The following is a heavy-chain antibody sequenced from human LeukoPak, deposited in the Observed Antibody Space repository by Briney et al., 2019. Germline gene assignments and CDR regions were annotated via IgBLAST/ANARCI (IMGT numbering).Heavy chain of an antibody. D-gene: IGHD3-10*01. V-gene: IGHV1-18*04. CDR3: AREATPGSGGNFDY. CDR1: GYTFIGYC. Sequence: ASVKVSCKASGYTFIGYCMHWVRQAPGQGLEWMGWISPYNGNTHYAQKLQGRVTMTTDTSTNTAYMELRSLRSDATAVYYCAREATPGSGGNFDYGGQGTLVTVSS. CDR2: ISPYNGNT. J-gene: IGHJ4*02.